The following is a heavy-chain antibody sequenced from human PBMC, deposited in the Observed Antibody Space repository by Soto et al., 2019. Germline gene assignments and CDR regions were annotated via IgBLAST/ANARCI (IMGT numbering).Heavy chain of an antibody. Sequence: ASVKVSCKASGYTFTSYVISWVRQAPGQGLEWMGWISAYNGNTNYAQKLQGRVTMTTDTSTSTAYMELRSLRSEDTAVYYCARSIVVVTALDYWGKGTLVTVPS. CDR3: ARSIVVVTALDY. CDR2: ISAYNGNT. J-gene: IGHJ4*02. D-gene: IGHD2-21*02. CDR1: GYTFTSYV. V-gene: IGHV1-18*01.